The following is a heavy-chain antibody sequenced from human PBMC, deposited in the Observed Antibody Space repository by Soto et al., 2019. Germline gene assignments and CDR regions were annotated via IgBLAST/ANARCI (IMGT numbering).Heavy chain of an antibody. Sequence: GSLRLSCAASGFTFSGFWMSWVRQAPGKGLEWVAVITYDGSNKYYADSVKGRFTISRDNSKNTLYLQMNSLRAEDTAVYYCARDSRQPMDYWGQGTLVTVSS. V-gene: IGHV3-30-3*01. CDR3: ARDSRQPMDY. CDR2: ITYDGSNK. J-gene: IGHJ4*02. CDR1: GFTFSGFW. D-gene: IGHD6-13*01.